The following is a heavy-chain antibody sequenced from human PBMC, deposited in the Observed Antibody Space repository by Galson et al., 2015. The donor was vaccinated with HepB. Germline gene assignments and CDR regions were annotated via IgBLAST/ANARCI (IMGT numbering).Heavy chain of an antibody. CDR3: ASQAAAGLGAFDY. Sequence: SETLSLTCAVSGGSISSSSYYWGWIRQPPGKGLEWIGSIYYSGCTYYNPSLKSRVTISVDTSKNQFSLKLSSVTAADTAVYYCASQAAAGLGAFDYWGQGTLVTVSS. J-gene: IGHJ4*02. CDR1: GGSISSSSYY. V-gene: IGHV4-39*01. CDR2: IYYSGCT. D-gene: IGHD6-13*01.